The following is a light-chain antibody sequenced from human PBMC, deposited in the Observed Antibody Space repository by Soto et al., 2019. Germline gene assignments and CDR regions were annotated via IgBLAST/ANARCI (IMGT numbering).Light chain of an antibody. CDR3: SLYTSSSTFV. V-gene: IGLV2-18*01. Sequence: QSALTQPPSVSGSPGQSVTISCTGTSSDVGNYNRVSWYQQPPGTAPKLMIYEVSHRPSGVPDRFSGSQSGNTASLTISGLQAEDEADYYCSLYTSSSTFVFGGGTKVTVL. CDR2: EVS. J-gene: IGLJ2*01. CDR1: SSDVGNYNR.